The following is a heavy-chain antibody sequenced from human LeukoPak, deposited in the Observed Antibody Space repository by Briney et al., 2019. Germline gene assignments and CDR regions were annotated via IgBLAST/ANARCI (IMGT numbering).Heavy chain of an antibody. CDR2: MSFDGGNE. V-gene: IGHV3-30*04. CDR1: GFTFSSYA. J-gene: IGHJ3*02. D-gene: IGHD6-19*01. CDR3: ARPHSSGWVDI. Sequence: GRSLRLSCAASGFTFSSYAMYWVRQAPGKGLEWVAFMSFDGGNEYYADSVKGRFTISRDNSKNTLYLQMNSLRAEDTAVYYCARPHSSGWVDIWGQGTMVTVSS.